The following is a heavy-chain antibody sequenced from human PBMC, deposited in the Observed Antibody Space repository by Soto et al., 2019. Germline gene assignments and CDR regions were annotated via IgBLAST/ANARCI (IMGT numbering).Heavy chain of an antibody. CDR2: IKQDGSEK. D-gene: IGHD4-4*01. CDR1: GFTFSSYW. CDR3: ARDRGTVTTGYYYYGMDV. J-gene: IGHJ6*02. Sequence: GGSLRLSCAASGFTFSSYWMSWVRQAPGKGLEWVANIKQDGSEKYYVDSVKGRFTISRDNAKNSLYLQMNSLRAEDTAVYYCARDRGTVTTGYYYYGMDVWGQGTTVTVSS. V-gene: IGHV3-7*05.